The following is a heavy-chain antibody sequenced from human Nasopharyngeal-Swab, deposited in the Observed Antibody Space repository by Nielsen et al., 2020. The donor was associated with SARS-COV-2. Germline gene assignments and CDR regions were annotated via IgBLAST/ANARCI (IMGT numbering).Heavy chain of an antibody. J-gene: IGHJ4*02. CDR3: ARVTGYSSGWRGFDY. V-gene: IGHV4-61*02. D-gene: IGHD6-19*01. CDR1: GGSISSGSYY. CDR2: IYTSGST. Sequence: LRLSCTVSGGSISSGSYYWSWIRQPAGKGLEWIGRIYTSGSTNYNPSLKSRVTISVDTSKNQFSLKLSSVTAADTAVHYCARVTGYSSGWRGFDYWGQGTLVTVSS.